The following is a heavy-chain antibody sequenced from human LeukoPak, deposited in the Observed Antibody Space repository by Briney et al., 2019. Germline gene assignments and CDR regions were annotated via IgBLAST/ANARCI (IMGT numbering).Heavy chain of an antibody. J-gene: IGHJ4*02. D-gene: IGHD3-22*01. V-gene: IGHV3-20*04. CDR1: GFTFDDYG. CDR2: INWNGGST. CDR3: ARVGGVHDSSGYIDY. Sequence: GGSLRLSCAASGFTFDDYGMSWVRQAPGKGLEWVSGINWNGGSTGYADSVKGRFTISRDNAKNSLYLQMNSLRAEDTALYYCARVGGVHDSSGYIDYWGQGTLVTVSS.